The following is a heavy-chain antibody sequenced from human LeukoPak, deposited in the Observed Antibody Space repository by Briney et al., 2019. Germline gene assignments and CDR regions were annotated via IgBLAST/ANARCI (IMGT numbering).Heavy chain of an antibody. CDR3: ARGPNYYDSGGYHY. J-gene: IGHJ4*02. CDR1: GGSFSGYY. CDR2: INHSGST. V-gene: IGHV4-34*01. D-gene: IGHD3-22*01. Sequence: PSETLSLTCAVYGGSFSGYYWSWIRQPPGKGLEWIGEINHSGSTNYNLFLKSRVPISVDTSKNQFSLKLSSVTTADTAVYYCARGPNYYDSGGYHYWGQGTLVTVSS.